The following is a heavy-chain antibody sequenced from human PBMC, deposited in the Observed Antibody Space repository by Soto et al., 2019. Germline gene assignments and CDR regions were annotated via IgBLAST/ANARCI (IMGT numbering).Heavy chain of an antibody. CDR2: IYYSGST. J-gene: IGHJ3*02. CDR3: ARHSSSWVGGRLFAGFDI. CDR1: GGSISSGDYY. Sequence: QVQLQESGPGLVKPSQTLSLTCTVSGGSISSGDYYWHWIRQPPGKGLECIGYIYYSGSTYYNPSLKSRVTLSVDTSKNQCSLKLSSVTAADTAVYYCARHSSSWVGGRLFAGFDIWGQGTMVTVSS. D-gene: IGHD6-13*01. V-gene: IGHV4-30-4*01.